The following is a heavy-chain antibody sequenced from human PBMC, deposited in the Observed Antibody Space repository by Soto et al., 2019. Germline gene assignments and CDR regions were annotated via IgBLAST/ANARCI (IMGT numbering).Heavy chain of an antibody. Sequence: GGSLRLSCAASGFTFSSYGMHWVRQAPGKGLEWVAVIWYDGSNKYYADSVKGRFTISRDNSKNTLYLQMNSLRAEDTAVHYCARDEGIAARPHRVTLYYYYYYMDVWGKGTTVTVSS. D-gene: IGHD6-6*01. CDR2: IWYDGSNK. J-gene: IGHJ6*03. V-gene: IGHV3-33*01. CDR3: ARDEGIAARPHRVTLYYYYYYMDV. CDR1: GFTFSSYG.